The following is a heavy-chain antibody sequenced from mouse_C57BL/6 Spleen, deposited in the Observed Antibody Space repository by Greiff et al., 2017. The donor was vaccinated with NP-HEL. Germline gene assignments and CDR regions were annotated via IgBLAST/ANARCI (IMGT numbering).Heavy chain of an antibody. CDR3: AREGDESPYFDY. Sequence: DVKLQESGPGLVKPSQSLSLTCSVTGYSITSGYYWNWIRQFPGNKLEWMGYISYDGSNNYNPSLKNRISITRDPSKNQFFLKLNSVTTEDTATYYCAREGDESPYFDYWDQGTTLTVSS. J-gene: IGHJ2*01. CDR1: GYSITSGYY. V-gene: IGHV3-6*01. CDR2: ISYDGSN.